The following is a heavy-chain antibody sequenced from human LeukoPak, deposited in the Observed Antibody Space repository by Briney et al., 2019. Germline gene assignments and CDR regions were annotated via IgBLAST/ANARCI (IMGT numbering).Heavy chain of an antibody. D-gene: IGHD1-26*01. CDR2: ISSSSSYI. CDR1: GFTFSSYS. V-gene: IGHV3-21*01. CDR3: ARGGVVGATTIDY. J-gene: IGHJ4*02. Sequence: PGGSLRLSCAASGFTFSSYSMNWVRQAPGKGLEWVSSISSSSSYIYYADSVKGRFTISRDNAKNSLYLQMNSLRAEDTAVYYCARGGVVGATTIDYWGQGTLVTVSS.